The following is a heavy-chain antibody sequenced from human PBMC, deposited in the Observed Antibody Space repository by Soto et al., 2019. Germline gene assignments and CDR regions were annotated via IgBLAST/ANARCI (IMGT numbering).Heavy chain of an antibody. CDR3: ARPREAGKYYYGVDV. CDR2: IYPGDSDT. J-gene: IGHJ6*02. V-gene: IGHV5-51*01. Sequence: GESLKISCKGSGFSFRSYWIGWVRQIPGKGLEWMGIIYPGDSDTTYNPSFRGQVTISADKSTSTAYLQWSSLKASDTAMYYCARPREAGKYYYGVDVWGQGTTVTVSS. CDR1: GFSFRSYW. D-gene: IGHD6-19*01.